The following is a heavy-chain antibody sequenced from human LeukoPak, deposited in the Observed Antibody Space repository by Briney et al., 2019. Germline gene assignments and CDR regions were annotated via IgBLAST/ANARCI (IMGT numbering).Heavy chain of an antibody. CDR3: AREVAGGATRSMFFDY. V-gene: IGHV4-59*01. Sequence: SETLSLTCTVSGGSISSYYWSWIRQPPGKGLEWIGYIYYSGSTNYNPSLKSRVTISVDTSKNQFSLKLSSVTAADTAVYYCAREVAGGATRSMFFDYWGQGTLVTVSS. CDR1: GGSISSYY. CDR2: IYYSGST. J-gene: IGHJ4*02. D-gene: IGHD1-26*01.